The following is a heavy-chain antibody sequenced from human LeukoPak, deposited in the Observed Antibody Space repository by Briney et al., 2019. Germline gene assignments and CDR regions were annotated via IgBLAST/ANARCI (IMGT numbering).Heavy chain of an antibody. J-gene: IGHJ5*02. V-gene: IGHV1-69*06. CDR3: ARDRDCSSTSCLNWFDP. Sequence: ASVKVSCKVSGGTFSSYAISWVRQAPGQGLEWMGGIIPIFGTANYAQKFQGRVTITADKSTSTAYMELSSLRSEDTAVYYCARDRDCSSTSCLNWFDPWGQGTLVTVSS. D-gene: IGHD2-2*01. CDR2: IIPIFGTA. CDR1: GGTFSSYA.